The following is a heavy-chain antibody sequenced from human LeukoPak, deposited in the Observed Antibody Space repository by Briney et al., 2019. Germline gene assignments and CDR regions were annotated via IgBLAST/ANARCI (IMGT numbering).Heavy chain of an antibody. CDR3: ARDGPPAGLYFDN. D-gene: IGHD2-2*01. J-gene: IGHJ4*02. CDR2: INQGGTEK. CDR1: GFSFNTFW. Sequence: GGSLRLSCATSGFSFNTFWMNWVRQAPGKGLERVATINQGGTEKYYVDSVKGRFTISRDSAKNSLYLQMYSLRAEDTAVYYCARDGPPAGLYFDNWGQGTLVTVSS. V-gene: IGHV3-7*01.